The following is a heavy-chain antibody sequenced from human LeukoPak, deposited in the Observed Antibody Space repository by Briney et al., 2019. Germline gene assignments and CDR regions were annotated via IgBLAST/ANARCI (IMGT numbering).Heavy chain of an antibody. CDR2: INTDGRST. V-gene: IGHV3-74*01. Sequence: GGSLRLSCAASGFTFSSYWMHWVRQAPGRGLVWVSRINTDGRSTSYADSVEGRFTISRDNAKNTLYQQMNSLRAEDTAVYYCARGAGNDFWSGYFVYYYYMDVWGKGTTVTVSS. J-gene: IGHJ6*03. CDR3: ARGAGNDFWSGYFVYYYYMDV. D-gene: IGHD3-3*01. CDR1: GFTFSSYW.